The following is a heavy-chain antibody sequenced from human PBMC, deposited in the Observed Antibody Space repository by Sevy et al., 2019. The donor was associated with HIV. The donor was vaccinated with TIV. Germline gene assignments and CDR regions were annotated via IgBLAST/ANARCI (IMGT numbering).Heavy chain of an antibody. V-gene: IGHV3-7*03. CDR2: IKQDGSEK. CDR1: GFTFSNYW. J-gene: IGHJ4*02. D-gene: IGHD2-2*01. Sequence: GGSLRLSCAVSGFTFSNYWMTWVRQAPGKGLEWAANIKQDGSEKYYVDSVKGRFTISRDNAKNSLYLQMNSLRVEDTAVYYCASRYHFMDYWGQGTLVTVSS. CDR3: ASRYHFMDY.